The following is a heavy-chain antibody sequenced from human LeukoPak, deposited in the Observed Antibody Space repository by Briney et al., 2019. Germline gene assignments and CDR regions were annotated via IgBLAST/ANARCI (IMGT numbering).Heavy chain of an antibody. CDR1: GGSISSYH. V-gene: IGHV4-59*01. D-gene: IGHD2/OR15-2a*01. Sequence: TSETLSLTCTVSGGSISSYHWSWIRQPPGKGLEWIGYIYYSGSTNYNPSLKSRVTISVDTSKNQFSLKLSSVTAADTAVYYCARFYTNWFDPWGQGTLVTVSS. CDR2: IYYSGST. CDR3: ARFYTNWFDP. J-gene: IGHJ5*02.